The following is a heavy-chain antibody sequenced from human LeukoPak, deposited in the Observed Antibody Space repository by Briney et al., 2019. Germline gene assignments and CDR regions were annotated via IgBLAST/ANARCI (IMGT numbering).Heavy chain of an antibody. CDR3: AREDIVVVPAAIALAFDS. D-gene: IGHD2-2*02. CDR2: IYTSGST. CDR1: GYSISSCYY. J-gene: IGHJ3*02. V-gene: IGHV4-38-2*02. Sequence: PSETLSLTCAVSGYSISSCYYWGWIRPPPRKGLEWIGRIYTSGSTNYNPSLKSRVTISVDTSKNQFSLNLSSVTAADTAVYYCAREDIVVVPAAIALAFDSWGQGTMVTASS.